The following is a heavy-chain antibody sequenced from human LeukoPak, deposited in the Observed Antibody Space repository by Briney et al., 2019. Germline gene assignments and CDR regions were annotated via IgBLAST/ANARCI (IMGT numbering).Heavy chain of an antibody. Sequence: SETLSLTCTVSGGSISSYYWGWIRQPPGKGLEWIGYIYYSGSTNYNPSLKSRVTISVDTSKNQFSLKLSSVTAADTAVYYCARAPYSSGWYVDYWGQGTLVTVSS. CDR3: ARAPYSSGWYVDY. V-gene: IGHV4-59*01. J-gene: IGHJ4*02. D-gene: IGHD6-19*01. CDR2: IYYSGST. CDR1: GGSISSYY.